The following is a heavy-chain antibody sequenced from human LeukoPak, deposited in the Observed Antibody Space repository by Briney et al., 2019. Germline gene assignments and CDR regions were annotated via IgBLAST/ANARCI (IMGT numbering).Heavy chain of an antibody. V-gene: IGHV1-2*02. J-gene: IGHJ4*02. CDR3: ARDDYDILTGYCLDY. CDR1: GYTFTGYY. Sequence: ASVKVSCKASGYTFTGYYMHWVRQAPGQGLEWMGWINPNSGGTNYAQKFQGRVTMTTDTSTSTAYMELRSLRSDDTAVYYCARDDYDILTGYCLDYWGQGTLVTVSS. D-gene: IGHD3-9*01. CDR2: INPNSGGT.